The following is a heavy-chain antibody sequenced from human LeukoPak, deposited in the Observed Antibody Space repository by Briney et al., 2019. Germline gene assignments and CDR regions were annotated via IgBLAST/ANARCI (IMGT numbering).Heavy chain of an antibody. CDR3: ARGYTNYGYVFDI. CDR2: ISWNSGSI. V-gene: IGHV3-9*01. D-gene: IGHD4-11*01. CDR1: GFTFDDYA. J-gene: IGHJ3*02. Sequence: PGGSLRLSCAASGFTFDDYAMHWVRQAPGKGLEWVSGISWNSGSIGYADSVKGRFTISRDNAKNSLYLQMNSLRVEDTAVYYCARGYTNYGYVFDIWGQGTMVTVSS.